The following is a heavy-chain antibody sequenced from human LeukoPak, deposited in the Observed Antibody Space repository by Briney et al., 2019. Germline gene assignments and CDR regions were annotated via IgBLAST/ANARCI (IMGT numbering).Heavy chain of an antibody. CDR3: ARDNRGYSLKYYYYLDV. CDR1: GLTFSSYA. D-gene: IGHD3-10*01. Sequence: GRSLRLSCAASGLTFSSYAMHWVRQAPGKGLEWVSTISNSASYTYYTDSVKGRFAISRDNSRNTLYLQMNSLRAEDTAVYFCARDNRGYSLKYYYYLDVWGEGTTVSVS. CDR2: ISNSASYT. V-gene: IGHV3-23*01. J-gene: IGHJ6*03.